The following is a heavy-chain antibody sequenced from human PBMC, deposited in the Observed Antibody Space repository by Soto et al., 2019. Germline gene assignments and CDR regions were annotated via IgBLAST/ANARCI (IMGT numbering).Heavy chain of an antibody. Sequence: QVHLVQSGAEVKKPGASVNVSCKTSGYTFTRNGISWVRQAPGQGLEWMGWISPNSGNTRYAQKHQAQVTMTTDTAPSAAYMELRSLKSGDTALDYCVKVRDSSSWRPRDVWGPGTIVTVSS. D-gene: IGHD6-13*01. CDR3: VKVRDSSSWRPRDV. J-gene: IGHJ6*02. CDR2: ISPNSGNT. CDR1: GYTFTRNG. V-gene: IGHV1-18*01.